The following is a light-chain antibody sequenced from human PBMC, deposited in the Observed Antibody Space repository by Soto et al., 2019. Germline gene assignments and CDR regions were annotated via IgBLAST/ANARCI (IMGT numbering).Light chain of an antibody. CDR1: NIGSKS. Sequence: SYELTQPPSVSVAPGQTASITCGGNNIGSKSVHWYQQKPGQAPVLVVYDDRDRPSGIPERFSGSNSGNAATLTISRVVAGDEADYYCQVWDTSSDHVVFGGGTKLTVL. CDR3: QVWDTSSDHVV. J-gene: IGLJ3*02. CDR2: DDR. V-gene: IGLV3-21*02.